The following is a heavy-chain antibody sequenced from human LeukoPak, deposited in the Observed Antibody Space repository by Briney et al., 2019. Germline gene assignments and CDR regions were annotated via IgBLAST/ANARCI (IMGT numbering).Heavy chain of an antibody. CDR1: GGTFSSYA. Sequence: SVKVSCKASGGTFSSYAISWVRQAPGQGLEWMGGIIPIFGTANYAQKFQGRVTITADESTSTAYMELSSLRSEDTAVYYCARGPSNSIRYLDWLPLDYWGQGTLVTVSS. V-gene: IGHV1-69*13. CDR3: ARGPSNSIRYLDWLPLDY. CDR2: IIPIFGTA. J-gene: IGHJ4*02. D-gene: IGHD3-9*01.